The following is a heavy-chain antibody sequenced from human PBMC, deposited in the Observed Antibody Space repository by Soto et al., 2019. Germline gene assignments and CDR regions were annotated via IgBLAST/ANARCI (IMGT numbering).Heavy chain of an antibody. Sequence: QVQLVQSGAEVKKPGASVKVSCKASGYTFTSYGISWVRQAPGQGHEGMGWISANNGNTNYAQKLQGRVTMTSDTSTSTAYMELRSLRSEDAALYYCARTRGVTFDYCGQGTLVTVSS. V-gene: IGHV1-18*01. CDR3: ARTRGVTFDY. J-gene: IGHJ4*02. D-gene: IGHD2-21*02. CDR1: GYTFTSYG. CDR2: ISANNGNT.